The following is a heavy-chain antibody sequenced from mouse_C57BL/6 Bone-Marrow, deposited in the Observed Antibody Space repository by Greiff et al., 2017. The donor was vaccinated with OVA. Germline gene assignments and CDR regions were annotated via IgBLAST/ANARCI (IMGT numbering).Heavy chain of an antibody. CDR2: IYPGDGDT. J-gene: IGHJ2*01. D-gene: IGHD2-1*01. CDR3: AKLYSSDY. CDR1: GYAFSSSW. V-gene: IGHV1-82*01. Sequence: QVQLQQSGPELVKPGASVKISCKASGYAFSSSWMNWVKQRPGKGLEWIGRIYPGDGDTNYNVKFKGKATLTADKSSSTAYMQLSSLTSEDSAVYFCAKLYSSDYWGQGTTLTVSS.